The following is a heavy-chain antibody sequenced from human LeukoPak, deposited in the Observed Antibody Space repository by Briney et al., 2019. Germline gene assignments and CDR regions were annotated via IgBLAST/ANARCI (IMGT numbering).Heavy chain of an antibody. J-gene: IGHJ4*02. CDR3: ARDKVHGDH. V-gene: IGHV4-59*01. CDR1: GGSISSYY. CDR2: IYYSGST. Sequence: EPSETLSLTCTVSGGSISSYYWSWIRQPPGKGLEWIGYIYYSGSTHYNPSLKSRVTISVDTSKNQFSLKLSAVTAADTAMYYWARDKVHGDHWGQGTLVTVSS.